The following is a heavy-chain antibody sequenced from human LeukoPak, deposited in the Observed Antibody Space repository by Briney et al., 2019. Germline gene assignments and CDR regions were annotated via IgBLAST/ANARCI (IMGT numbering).Heavy chain of an antibody. Sequence: TSETLSLTCAVYGGSFSGYYWSWIRQPPGKGLEWIGEVNHSGSTNYNPSLKSRVTISVDTSKNQFSLKLSSVTAADTAVYYCARHLGLSYYYYGMDVWGQGTTVTVSS. CDR3: ARHLGLSYYYYGMDV. V-gene: IGHV4-34*01. J-gene: IGHJ6*02. CDR2: VNHSGST. D-gene: IGHD7-27*01. CDR1: GGSFSGYY.